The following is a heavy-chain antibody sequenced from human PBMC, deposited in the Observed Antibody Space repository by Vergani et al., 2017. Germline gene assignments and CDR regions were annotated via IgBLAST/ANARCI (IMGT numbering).Heavy chain of an antibody. CDR2: IYSGGST. CDR1: GFTVSSNY. J-gene: IGHJ1*01. V-gene: IGHV3-53*01. D-gene: IGHD3-3*01. CDR3: AKSRGPFGRGYQEYFQH. Sequence: EVQLVESGGGLIQPGGSLRLSCAASGFTVSSNYMSWVRQAPGKGLEWVSVIYSGGSTYYADSVKGRFTISRDNSKNTLYLQMNSLRAEDTALYYGAKSRGPFGRGYQEYFQHWGQGTLVTVSS.